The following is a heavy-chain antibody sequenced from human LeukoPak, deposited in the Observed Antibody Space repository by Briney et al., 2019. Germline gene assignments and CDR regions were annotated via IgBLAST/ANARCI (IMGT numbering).Heavy chain of an antibody. J-gene: IGHJ4*02. CDR1: GFTFSSYA. CDR3: AKDMVRGVIPVFLDY. CDR2: ISGSGGST. V-gene: IGHV3-23*01. D-gene: IGHD3-10*01. Sequence: PGGSLRLSCAASGFTFSSYAMSWVRQAPGKGLEWVSTISGSGGSTYYADSVKGRFTISRDNSKNTLYRQMNSLRAEDTAVYYCAKDMVRGVIPVFLDYWGQGTLVTVSS.